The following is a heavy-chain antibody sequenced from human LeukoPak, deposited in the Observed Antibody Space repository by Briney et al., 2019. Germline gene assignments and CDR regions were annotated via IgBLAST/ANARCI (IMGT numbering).Heavy chain of an antibody. CDR2: IRYDGSNK. CDR1: GFTFSSYG. J-gene: IGHJ6*03. Sequence: GGSLRLSCAAHGFTFSSYGMDWVRQAPAKGLGWVAFIRYDGSNKFYADSVKGRFTISRDNSKNTVYMQMNSLRAEDTAVYYCAKTTRDHYYYYMDGWGKGTTVTVSS. V-gene: IGHV3-30*02. CDR3: AKTTRDHYYYYMDG. D-gene: IGHD1-14*01.